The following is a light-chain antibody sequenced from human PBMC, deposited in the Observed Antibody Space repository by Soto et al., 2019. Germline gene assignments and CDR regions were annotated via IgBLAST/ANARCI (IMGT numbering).Light chain of an antibody. V-gene: IGLV2-14*01. J-gene: IGLJ1*01. CDR2: DDS. CDR1: SSDVGGYNY. Sequence: QSVLTQPASVSGSPGQLITISCTGTSSDVGGYNYVSWYQQHPGKAPKLMIYDDSNRPSGVSNRFSGSKSGNTASLTISGLQAEDEDDYYCSSYTSSSIYVFGTGTKVXVL. CDR3: SSYTSSSIYV.